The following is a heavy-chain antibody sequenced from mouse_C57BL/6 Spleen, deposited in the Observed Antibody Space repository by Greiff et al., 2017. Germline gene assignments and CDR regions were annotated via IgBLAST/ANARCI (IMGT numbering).Heavy chain of an antibody. CDR3: ASLLTTVVDY. V-gene: IGHV1-82*01. Sequence: QVQLQQSGPELVKPGASVKISCKASGYAFSSSWMNWVKQRPGKGLEWIGRIYPGDGDTNYNGKFKGKATLTADKSSSTAYMQRSSLTSEDSAVYFCASLLTTVVDYGGQGTTLTVSS. CDR2: IYPGDGDT. J-gene: IGHJ2*01. D-gene: IGHD1-1*01. CDR1: GYAFSSSW.